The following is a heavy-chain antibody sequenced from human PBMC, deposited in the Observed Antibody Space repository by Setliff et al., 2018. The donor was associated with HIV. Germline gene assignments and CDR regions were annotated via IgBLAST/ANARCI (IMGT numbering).Heavy chain of an antibody. V-gene: IGHV3-15*01. CDR1: GFRFSDAW. J-gene: IGHJ5*02. CDR3: TTDPMVRGGLNWFDP. Sequence: PGGSLRLSCAGSGFRFSDAWMSWVRQTPGKGLEWVGRVKSKTDGGTTDYAAPVKGRFTISRDDSKNTLYLQMNSLKTEDTAVYYCTTDPMVRGGLNWFDPWGQGTLVTVSS. CDR2: VKSKTDGGTT. D-gene: IGHD3-10*01.